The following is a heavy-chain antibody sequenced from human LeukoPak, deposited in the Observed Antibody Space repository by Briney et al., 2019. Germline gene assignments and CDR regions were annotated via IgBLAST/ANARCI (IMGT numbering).Heavy chain of an antibody. CDR2: ISSSSSYI. CDR1: GFTFSSYS. J-gene: IGHJ4*02. V-gene: IGHV3-21*01. CDR3: ARVFGAAAGSDY. Sequence: GGSLRLSCAASGFTFSSYSMNWVRQAPGKGLEWVSSISSSSSYIYYADSVKGRFTISRDNAKNSLYLQMNSLRAEDTAVYYCARVFGAAAGSDYWGQGTLVTVSS. D-gene: IGHD6-13*01.